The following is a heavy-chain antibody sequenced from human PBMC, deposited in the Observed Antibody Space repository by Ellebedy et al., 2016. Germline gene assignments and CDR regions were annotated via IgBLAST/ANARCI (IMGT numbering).Heavy chain of an antibody. CDR3: ARDDAYDI. J-gene: IGHJ3*02. Sequence: GGSLRLSCVASGFPVSSNYMSWVRQAPGKGLEWVSLLNSGGSTFYADSVTGRFTTSLDNSKNTLYLLMNSLGRDDKADYYCARDDAYDIWGQGTMVTVSS. CDR2: LNSGGST. V-gene: IGHV3-53*01. CDR1: GFPVSSNY.